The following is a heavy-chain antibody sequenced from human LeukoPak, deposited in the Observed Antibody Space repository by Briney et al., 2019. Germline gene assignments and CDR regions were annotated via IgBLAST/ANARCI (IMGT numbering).Heavy chain of an antibody. CDR3: ASGSSSVGY. CDR1: GFNCNDYY. Sequence: GVSLRLFCAASGFNCNDYYMSWIRKAPGKPLEWLSYIASSADDIYYADSVKGRFTISRDNAKNSLYLQMNSLRVEDTAVYYCASGSSSVGYWGQGTLVTVSS. J-gene: IGHJ4*02. CDR2: IASSADDI. V-gene: IGHV3-11*01. D-gene: IGHD6-6*01.